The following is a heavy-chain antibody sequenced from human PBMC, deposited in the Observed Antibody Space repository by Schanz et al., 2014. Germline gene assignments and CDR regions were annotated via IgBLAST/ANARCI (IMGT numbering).Heavy chain of an antibody. CDR2: IKSKTDGGTR. CDR1: GFTLNNAW. D-gene: IGHD3-9*01. J-gene: IGHJ5*02. V-gene: IGHV3-15*01. CDR3: AKAADWPVTRFDP. Sequence: EVQLVESGGGWVQPGGSLRLSCAASGFTLNNAWMNWVRQAPGKGLQWVARIKSKTDGGTRDYAAPVKGRFTISTDDSKNTVYLQMNSLQTEDTAVYYCAKAADWPVTRFDPWGQGTLVTVSS.